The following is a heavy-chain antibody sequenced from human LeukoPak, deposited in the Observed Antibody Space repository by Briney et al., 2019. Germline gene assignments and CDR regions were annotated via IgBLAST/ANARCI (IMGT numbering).Heavy chain of an antibody. D-gene: IGHD3-22*01. V-gene: IGHV1-18*01. CDR2: ISAYNGNT. Sequence: ASVKVSCKASGYTFTSYGISWVRQAPGQGLEWMGWISAYNGNTNYAQKLQGRVTMTTDTSTSTAYMELRSLRSDDTAVYYCARETYYDSSGYYRRRYYYYYGMDVWGQGTTVTASS. CDR3: ARETYYDSSGYYRRRYYYYYGMDV. J-gene: IGHJ6*02. CDR1: GYTFTSYG.